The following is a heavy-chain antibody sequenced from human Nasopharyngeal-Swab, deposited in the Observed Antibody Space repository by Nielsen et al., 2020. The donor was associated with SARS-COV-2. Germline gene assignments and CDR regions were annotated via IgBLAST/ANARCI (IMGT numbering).Heavy chain of an antibody. J-gene: IGHJ5*02. CDR2: INHSGST. D-gene: IGHD5-18*01. V-gene: IGHV4-34*01. CDR1: GGSFSGYY. CDR3: ARDGGGYTGWFDP. Sequence: GSLRLSCAVYGGSFSGYYWSWIRQPPGKGLEWIGEINHSGSTNYNPSLKSRVTISVDTSKNQFSLKLSSVTAADTAVYYCARDGGGYTGWFDPWGQGTLVTVSS.